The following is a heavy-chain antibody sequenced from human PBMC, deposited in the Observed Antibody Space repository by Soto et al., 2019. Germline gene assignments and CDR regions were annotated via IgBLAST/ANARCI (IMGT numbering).Heavy chain of an antibody. CDR3: ATRYCSGGSCYSVEYFQH. D-gene: IGHD2-15*01. Sequence: SETLSLTCTVSGGSISSGDYYWSWIRQPPGKGLEWIGYIYYSGSTYYNPSLKSRVTISVDTSKNQFSLKLSSVTAADTAVYYCATRYCSGGSCYSVEYFQHWGQGTLVTVSS. CDR1: GGSISSGDYY. V-gene: IGHV4-30-4*01. CDR2: IYYSGST. J-gene: IGHJ1*01.